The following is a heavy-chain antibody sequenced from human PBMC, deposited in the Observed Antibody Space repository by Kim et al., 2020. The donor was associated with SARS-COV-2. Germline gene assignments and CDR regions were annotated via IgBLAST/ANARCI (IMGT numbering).Heavy chain of an antibody. Sequence: SQTLSLTCAISGDSVSNSGAAWNWIRQSPSRGLEWLGRTNYKSKWYDGYAVSVKSRITINADTSKNEFSLQLNSVTPEDTAVYYCARSSSTWPTEYFQYWGQGSLVTVSS. CDR3: ARSSSTWPTEYFQY. V-gene: IGHV6-1*01. J-gene: IGHJ1*01. CDR1: GDSVSNSGAA. CDR2: TNYKSKWYD. D-gene: IGHD6-13*01.